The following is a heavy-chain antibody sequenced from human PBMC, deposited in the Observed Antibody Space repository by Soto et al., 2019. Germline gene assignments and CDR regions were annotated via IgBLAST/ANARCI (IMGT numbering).Heavy chain of an antibody. CDR1: GYSFTSYW. V-gene: IGHV5-51*01. D-gene: IGHD3-3*01. CDR2: IYPGDSDT. CDR3: ARRITIFGVEMWGMDV. Sequence: AGESLKISCKGSGYSFTSYWIGWVRQMPGKGLEWMGIIYPGDSDTRYSPSFQGQVTISADKSISTAYLQWSSLKASDTAMYYCARRITIFGVEMWGMDVWGQGTTVTVSS. J-gene: IGHJ6*02.